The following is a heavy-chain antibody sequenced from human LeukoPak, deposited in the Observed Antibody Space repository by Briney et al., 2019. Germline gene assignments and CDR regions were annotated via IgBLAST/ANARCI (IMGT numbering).Heavy chain of an antibody. CDR3: AKDFPRYYYYYGMDV. J-gene: IGHJ6*02. Sequence: GGSLRLSCAASGFTFSSYGMHWVRQAPGKGLEWVAVISYDGSNKYYADSVKGRFTISRDNSKNTLYLQMNSLRAEDTAVYYCAKDFPRYYYYYGMDVWAKGPRSPSP. V-gene: IGHV3-30*18. CDR2: ISYDGSNK. CDR1: GFTFSSYG.